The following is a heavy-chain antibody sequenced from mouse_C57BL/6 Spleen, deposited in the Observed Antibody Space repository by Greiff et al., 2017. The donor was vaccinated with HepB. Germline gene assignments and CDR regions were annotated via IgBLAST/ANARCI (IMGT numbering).Heavy chain of an antibody. CDR2: IDPSDSET. J-gene: IGHJ3*01. CDR1: GYTFTSYW. Sequence: QVHVKQPGAELVRPGSSVKLSCKASGYTFTSYWMHWVKQRPIQGLEWIGNIDPSDSETHYNKKFKDKATLTVDKSSSTAYMQLSSLTSEDSAVYYCAAQATFAWFAYWGQGTLVTVSA. D-gene: IGHD3-2*02. CDR3: AAQATFAWFAY. V-gene: IGHV1-52*01.